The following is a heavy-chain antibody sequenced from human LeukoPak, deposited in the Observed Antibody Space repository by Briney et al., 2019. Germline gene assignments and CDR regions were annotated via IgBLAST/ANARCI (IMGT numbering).Heavy chain of an antibody. V-gene: IGHV1-69*04. D-gene: IGHD6-13*01. J-gene: IGHJ4*02. CDR2: IIPILGIA. CDR3: ARRPLTPRIAAAGDY. Sequence: SVKVSCKASGGTFSSYAISWVRQAPGQGLEWMGRIIPILGIANYAQKFQGRVTITADKSTSTAYMELSSLRSEDTAVYYCARRPLTPRIAAAGDYWGQGTLVTVSS. CDR1: GGTFSSYA.